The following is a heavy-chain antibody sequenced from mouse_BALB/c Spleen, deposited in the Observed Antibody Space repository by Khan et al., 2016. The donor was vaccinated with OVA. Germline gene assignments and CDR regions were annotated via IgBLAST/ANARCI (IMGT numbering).Heavy chain of an antibody. V-gene: IGHV5-9*02. CDR3: ARPSYYGNPWFTY. CDR1: GFAFSSYD. D-gene: IGHD2-10*01. Sequence: EVELVESGGGLVKPGGSLKLSCAPSGFAFSSYDMSWVRQTPEKRLEWVATISGTGIYTYYPDSVKGRFTISRDNARNTLYLQMSSLRSEDTGLYYCARPSYYGNPWFTYWGQGTLVTVAA. CDR2: ISGTGIYT. J-gene: IGHJ3*01.